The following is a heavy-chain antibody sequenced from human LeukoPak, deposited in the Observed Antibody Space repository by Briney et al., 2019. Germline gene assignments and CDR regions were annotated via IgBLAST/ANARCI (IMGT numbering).Heavy chain of an antibody. CDR1: GFTFSSYS. J-gene: IGHJ6*03. V-gene: IGHV3-48*01. Sequence: GGSLRLSCAASGFTFSSYSMNWVRQAPGKGLEWVSYISSSSSTIYYADSVKGRFTISRDNAKNSLYLQMNSLRAEDTAVYYCARMDRGYCSSISCESYYYYYMDVWGKGTTVTVSS. CDR3: ARMDRGYCSSISCESYYYYYMDV. D-gene: IGHD2-2*01. CDR2: ISSSSSTI.